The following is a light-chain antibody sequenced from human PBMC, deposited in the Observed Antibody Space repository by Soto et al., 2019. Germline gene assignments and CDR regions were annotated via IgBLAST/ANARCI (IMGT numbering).Light chain of an antibody. CDR1: SSDVGGYNF. CDR3: SSYTSSSTLV. J-gene: IGLJ2*01. V-gene: IGLV2-14*03. CDR2: DVS. Sequence: QSALTQPASVSGSPGQSITISCTGTSSDVGGYNFVSWYQHHPGKAPKLMIYDVSYRPSGVSNRFSGSKSGNTASLTISGLQADDEADYYCSSYTSSSTLVFGGGTKVTVL.